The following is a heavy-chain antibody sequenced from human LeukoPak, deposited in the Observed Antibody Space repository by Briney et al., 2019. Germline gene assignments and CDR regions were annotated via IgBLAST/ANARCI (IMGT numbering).Heavy chain of an antibody. D-gene: IGHD2-15*01. CDR1: GYTLTELS. CDR2: FDPEDGET. V-gene: IGHV1-24*01. Sequence: AASVTVSCKVSGYTLTELSVHWVRQAPGKGLEWMGGFDPEDGETIYAQKFQGRVTMTEDTSTGTAYMELSSLRSEDTAVYYCATRWLRSYCSGGSCYYYWGQGTLVTVSS. CDR3: ATRWLRSYCSGGSCYYY. J-gene: IGHJ4*02.